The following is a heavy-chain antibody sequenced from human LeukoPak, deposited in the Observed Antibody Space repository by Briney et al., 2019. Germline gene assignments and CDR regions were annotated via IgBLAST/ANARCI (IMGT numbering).Heavy chain of an antibody. Sequence: SVKVSCKASRGTFSSYAISWVRQAPGQGLEWMGGIIPIFGTANYAQKFQGRVTITTDESTSTAYMELSSLRSEDTAVYYCARGCSGGSCYDYWGQGTLVTVSS. CDR2: IIPIFGTA. J-gene: IGHJ4*02. CDR1: RGTFSSYA. CDR3: ARGCSGGSCYDY. D-gene: IGHD2-15*01. V-gene: IGHV1-69*05.